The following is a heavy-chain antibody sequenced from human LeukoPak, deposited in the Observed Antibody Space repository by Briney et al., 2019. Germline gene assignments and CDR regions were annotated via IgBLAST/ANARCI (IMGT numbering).Heavy chain of an antibody. V-gene: IGHV1-46*01. CDR2: INPRGGST. Sequence: ASVKVSCMASRYTFTSYYMHWVRHTPEQGLEWMGIINPRGGSTSYTQKFPGRVTMTRDTSTTTVYMELSSLRSQDTAVYYCARHKEVGDYYYFDYWGQGTLVTVSS. CDR3: ARHKEVGDYYYFDY. J-gene: IGHJ4*02. CDR1: RYTFTSYY. D-gene: IGHD2/OR15-2a*01.